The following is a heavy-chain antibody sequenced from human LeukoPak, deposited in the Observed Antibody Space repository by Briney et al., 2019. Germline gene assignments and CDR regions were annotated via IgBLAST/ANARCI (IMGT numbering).Heavy chain of an antibody. V-gene: IGHV3-66*01. J-gene: IGHJ3*01. CDR1: GLTFSSYG. Sequence: GGSLRLSCAASGLTFSSYGMHWVRQAPGKGLEWVSVIYSGGTTYYADSVEGRFTISRDNSKNTLYLQMSSLRAEDTAVYFCARGPRGFDAFDFWGQGTMVTVS. CDR3: ARGPRGFDAFDF. CDR2: IYSGGTT. D-gene: IGHD3-10*01.